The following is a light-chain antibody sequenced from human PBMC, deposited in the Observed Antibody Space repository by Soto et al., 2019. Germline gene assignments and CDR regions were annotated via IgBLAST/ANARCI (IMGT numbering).Light chain of an antibody. V-gene: IGKV3-15*01. CDR3: QQYNNWPRT. CDR1: QSVSSN. J-gene: IGKJ1*01. Sequence: EKVMTQSPATPSVSPGERATLSSRASQSVSSNLAWYQQKPGQAPRLLIYGASTRATGIPARFSGSGSGTEFTLTISSLQSEDFAVYYCQQYNNWPRTFGQGTKVDIK. CDR2: GAS.